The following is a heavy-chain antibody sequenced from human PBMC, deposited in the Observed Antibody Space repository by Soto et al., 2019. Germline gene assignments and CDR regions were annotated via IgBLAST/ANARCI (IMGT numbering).Heavy chain of an antibody. CDR3: ARERVGWFDP. Sequence: QVQLVQSGAEVKKPGASVKVSCKASGYTFTSYDINWVRQATGQGLEWMGWMNPNRGNTGYAQKFXGXAXRXXNTSISTAYRELSSLRSEDTAVYYCARERVGWFDPWGQGTLVTVSS. CDR1: GYTFTSYD. V-gene: IGHV1-8*01. J-gene: IGHJ5*02. CDR2: MNPNRGNT. D-gene: IGHD1-26*01.